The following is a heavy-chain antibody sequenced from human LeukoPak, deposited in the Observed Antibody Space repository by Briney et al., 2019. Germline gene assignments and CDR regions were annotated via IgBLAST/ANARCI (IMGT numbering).Heavy chain of an antibody. CDR1: GFTFSSYW. J-gene: IGHJ3*02. V-gene: IGHV3-7*01. CDR2: IKQDGSEK. CDR3: AKDIVVVPAATLRDDAFDI. D-gene: IGHD2-2*01. Sequence: PGGSLRLSCAASGFTFSSYWMSWVRQAPGKGLEWVANIKQDGSEKYYVDSVKGRFTISRDNAKNSLYLQMNSLRAEDTAVYYCAKDIVVVPAATLRDDAFDIWGQGTMVTVSS.